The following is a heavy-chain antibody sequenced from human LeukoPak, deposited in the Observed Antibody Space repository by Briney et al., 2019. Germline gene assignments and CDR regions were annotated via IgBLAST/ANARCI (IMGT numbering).Heavy chain of an antibody. CDR3: ARTELYCSGGSCYQTFDY. D-gene: IGHD2-15*01. J-gene: IGHJ4*02. CDR2: INPNSGGT. CDR1: GYTFTGYY. V-gene: IGHV1-2*02. Sequence: ASVKVSCKASGYTFTGYYMHWVRQAPGQGLEWMGWINPNSGGTNYAQKFQGRVTMTRDTSISTAYMELSRLRSDDTAVYYCARTELYCSGGSCYQTFDYWGQGTLVTVSS.